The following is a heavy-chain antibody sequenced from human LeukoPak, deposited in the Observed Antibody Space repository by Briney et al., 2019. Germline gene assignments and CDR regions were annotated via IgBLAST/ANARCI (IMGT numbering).Heavy chain of an antibody. CDR3: ARRELLGRYWFDP. J-gene: IGHJ5*02. CDR2: ISAYNGNT. D-gene: IGHD1-26*01. V-gene: IGHV1-18*01. Sequence: ASVKVSCKASGYTFTSYGISWERQAPGQGLEWMGWISAYNGNTYYAQKLQGRVTMTTDTSTSTAYMELRSLRSDDTAVYYCARRELLGRYWFDPWGQGTLVTVSS. CDR1: GYTFTSYG.